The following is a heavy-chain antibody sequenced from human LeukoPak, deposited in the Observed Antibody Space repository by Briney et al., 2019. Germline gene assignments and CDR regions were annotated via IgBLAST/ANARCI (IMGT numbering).Heavy chain of an antibody. CDR2: IYHSGST. CDR1: GYSISSGYY. Sequence: SETLSLTCAVSGYSISSGYYWGWIRQPPGTGLEWIGSIYHSGSTYYNPSLKSRVTISVDTSKNQFSLKLSSVTAADTAVYYCARDNYYDSSGYSPNLDYWGQGTLVTVSS. CDR3: ARDNYYDSSGYSPNLDY. J-gene: IGHJ4*02. V-gene: IGHV4-38-2*02. D-gene: IGHD3-22*01.